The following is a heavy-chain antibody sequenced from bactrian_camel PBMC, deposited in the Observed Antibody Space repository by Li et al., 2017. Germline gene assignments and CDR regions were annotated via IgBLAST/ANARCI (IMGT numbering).Heavy chain of an antibody. CDR2: INTAGGAA. J-gene: IGHJ4*01. CDR3: AAGASIIKGRCGGRWYESAK. CDR1: GYTTC. V-gene: IGHV3S40*01. D-gene: IGHD6*01. Sequence: VQLVESGGGSVQAGGALRLSCAASGYTTCMGWFRQAPGKEREGVASINTAGGAANYADFVEDRFTISPDNAKNTVSLQMNSLKPEDTAIYYCAAGASIIKGRCGGRWYESAKWGQGTQVTVS.